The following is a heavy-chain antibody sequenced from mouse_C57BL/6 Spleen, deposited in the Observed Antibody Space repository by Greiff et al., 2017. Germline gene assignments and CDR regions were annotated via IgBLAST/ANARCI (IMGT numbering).Heavy chain of an antibody. J-gene: IGHJ3*01. Sequence: QVHVKQPGAELVKPGASVKLSCKASGYTFTSYWMHWVKQRPGQGLEWIGMIHPNSGSTNYNEKFKSKATLTVDKSSSTAYMQLSSLTSEDSAVYYCARDDGYYFPFAYWGQGTLVTVSA. D-gene: IGHD2-3*01. CDR3: ARDDGYYFPFAY. CDR1: GYTFTSYW. V-gene: IGHV1-64*01. CDR2: IHPNSGST.